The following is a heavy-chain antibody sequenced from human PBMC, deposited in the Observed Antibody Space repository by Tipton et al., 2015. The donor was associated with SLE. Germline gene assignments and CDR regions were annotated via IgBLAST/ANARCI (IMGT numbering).Heavy chain of an antibody. V-gene: IGHV3-74*01. J-gene: IGHJ4*02. CDR2: IRYDGSSI. D-gene: IGHD1-26*01. CDR1: GFTFSSHW. CDR3: ARLTQWELKPWDS. Sequence: SLRLSCAASGFTFSSHWMHWVRQAPGKGLVWVSRIRYDGSSITYADSVTGRFTISRDNAKNTLYLQMNSLRAEDTAVYYCARLTQWELKPWDSWGQGTLVTVSS.